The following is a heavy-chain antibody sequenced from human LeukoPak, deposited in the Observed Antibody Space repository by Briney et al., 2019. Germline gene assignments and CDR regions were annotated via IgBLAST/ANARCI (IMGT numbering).Heavy chain of an antibody. J-gene: IGHJ5*02. CDR1: GFTFSSYG. Sequence: GGSLRLSCAASGFTFSSYGMHWVRQAPGKGLEWVAFIRYDGSNKYYADSVKGRFTISRDNSKNTLYLQMNSLRAEDTAVYYCAKDYSKTSYYGSGTYYRPNWFDPWGQGTLVTVSS. V-gene: IGHV3-30*02. CDR3: AKDYSKTSYYGSGTYYRPNWFDP. CDR2: IRYDGSNK. D-gene: IGHD3-10*01.